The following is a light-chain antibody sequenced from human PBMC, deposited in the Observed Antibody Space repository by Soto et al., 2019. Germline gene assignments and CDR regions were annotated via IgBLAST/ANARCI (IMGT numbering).Light chain of an antibody. CDR1: SSNIGAGYD. CDR2: GNS. V-gene: IGLV1-40*01. Sequence: QSVLTQPPSVSGAPGQRVTISCTGSSSNIGAGYDVHWYQQLPGTAPKLLIYGNSNRPSGVPDRFSGSKSGTSASLAITGLQAEDEADYYCQSYDSSPWVFGGGTKVTVI. J-gene: IGLJ3*02. CDR3: QSYDSSPWV.